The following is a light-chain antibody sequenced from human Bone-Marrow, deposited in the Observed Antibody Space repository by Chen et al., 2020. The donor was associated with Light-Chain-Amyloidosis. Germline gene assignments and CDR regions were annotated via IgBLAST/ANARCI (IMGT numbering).Light chain of an antibody. CDR1: SSDVGGDNH. V-gene: IGLV2-14*01. CDR3: SSYTITNTLV. J-gene: IGLJ1*01. CDR2: EVT. Sequence: QSALPPPASVSGSPGTSITISCTGTSSDVGGDNHVSWYQQHPDKAPKLMIYEVTNRPSWVPDRFSGSKSDNTASLTISVLQTEDEADYFCSSYTITNTLVFGSGTRVTVL.